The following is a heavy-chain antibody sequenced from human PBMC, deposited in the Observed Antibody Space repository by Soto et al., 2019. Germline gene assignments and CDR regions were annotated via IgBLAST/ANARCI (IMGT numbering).Heavy chain of an antibody. D-gene: IGHD2-15*01. V-gene: IGHV5-51*01. CDR3: ATVRADCSGGSCYSYYFDY. CDR2: IYPDDSDT. J-gene: IGHJ4*02. Sequence: EVQLVQSGAEVKKSGEPLKISCKASGYSFISHWIGWVRQMPGKGLEWMGIIYPDDSDTRYSPSFQGQVTVSADKSISTVYLQWSSLKATNTAMNYGATVRADCSGGSCYSYYFDYWGQGTLVAVSS. CDR1: GYSFISHW.